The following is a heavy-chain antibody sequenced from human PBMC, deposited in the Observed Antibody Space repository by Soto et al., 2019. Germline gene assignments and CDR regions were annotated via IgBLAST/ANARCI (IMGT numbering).Heavy chain of an antibody. CDR1: GFTVSSNY. J-gene: IGHJ4*02. CDR3: AKVGYKWLRFLYYFDY. V-gene: IGHV3-66*01. CDR2: IYSGGST. D-gene: IGHD5-12*01. Sequence: PGGSLRLSCAASGFTVSSNYMSWVRQAPGKGLEWVSVIYSGGSTYYADSVKGRITISRDNSKNTLYLQMNSLRAEDTAVYYCAKVGYKWLRFLYYFDYWGQGTLVTVSS.